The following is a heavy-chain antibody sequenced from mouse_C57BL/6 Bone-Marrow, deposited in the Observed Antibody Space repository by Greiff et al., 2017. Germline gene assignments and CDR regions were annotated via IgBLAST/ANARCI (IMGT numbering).Heavy chain of an antibody. Sequence: QVQLQQSGAELVKPGASVKMSCKASGYTFTSYWITWVKQRPGQGLEWIGDIYPGSGSTNYNEKFKSKATLTVDTSSSTAYMQLSSLTSEDSAVYYCAGRLRQGWYFDVWGTGTTVTVSS. V-gene: IGHV1-55*01. CDR3: AGRLRQGWYFDV. D-gene: IGHD2-4*01. CDR1: GYTFTSYW. CDR2: IYPGSGST. J-gene: IGHJ1*03.